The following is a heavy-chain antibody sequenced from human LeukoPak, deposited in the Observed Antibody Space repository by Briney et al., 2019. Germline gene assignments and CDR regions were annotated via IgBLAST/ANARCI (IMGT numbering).Heavy chain of an antibody. Sequence: GGSLRLSCAASGFTFDDYGMSWVRQAPGKGLEWVANIKEDGSEKSYVDSVTGRFTISKDNAKNSLYLQMNSLRAEDTAVYYCARDAGWFRLDYWGQGTLVTVSS. CDR1: GFTFDDYG. CDR3: ARDAGWFRLDY. D-gene: IGHD6-19*01. J-gene: IGHJ4*02. V-gene: IGHV3-7*01. CDR2: IKEDGSEK.